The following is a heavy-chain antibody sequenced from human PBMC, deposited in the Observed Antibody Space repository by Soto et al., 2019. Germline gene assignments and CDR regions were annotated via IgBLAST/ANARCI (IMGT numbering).Heavy chain of an antibody. CDR2: IYYSGST. D-gene: IGHD2-2*02. CDR3: AREIVVVVPAAIGYWFDP. J-gene: IGHJ5*02. CDR1: GGPISSYY. V-gene: IGHV4-59*01. Sequence: PSQTLSLTCTVSGGPISSYYWSWIRQPPGKGLEWIGYIYYSGSTNYNPSLKSRVTISVDTSKNQFSLKLSSVTAADTAVYYCAREIVVVVPAAIGYWFDPWGQGTLVTVSS.